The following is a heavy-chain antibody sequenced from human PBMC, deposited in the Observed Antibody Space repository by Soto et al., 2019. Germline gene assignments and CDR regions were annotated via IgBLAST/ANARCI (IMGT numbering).Heavy chain of an antibody. CDR3: ARLQGVNSFDY. V-gene: IGHV3-48*02. CDR2: ISSTGNSI. D-gene: IGHD6-13*01. CDR1: GFTFXXXX. J-gene: IGHJ4*02. Sequence: QPGGSLRLSCAAXGFTFXXXXXXXVRQAPGKGLDCVSYISSTGNSIHYADSVKGRFTISRDSAKNLLYLQMNSLRDEDTAVYFCARLQGVNSFDYWGQGTLVTVSS.